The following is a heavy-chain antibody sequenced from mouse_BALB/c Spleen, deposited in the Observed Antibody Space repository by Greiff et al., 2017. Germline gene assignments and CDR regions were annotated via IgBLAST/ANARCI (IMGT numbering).Heavy chain of an antibody. CDR3: ARAPPYYGSSYRYFDG. D-gene: IGHD1-1*01. J-gene: IGHJ1*01. CDR1: GYTFTSYW. CDR2: IAPGSGST. Sequence: DLVKPGASVKLSCKASGYTFTSYWINWIKQRPGQGLEWIGRIAPGSGSTYYNEMFKGKATLTVDTSSSTAYIQLSSLSSEDSAVYFCARAPPYYGSSYRYFDGWGAGTTVTVSS. V-gene: IGHV1S41*01.